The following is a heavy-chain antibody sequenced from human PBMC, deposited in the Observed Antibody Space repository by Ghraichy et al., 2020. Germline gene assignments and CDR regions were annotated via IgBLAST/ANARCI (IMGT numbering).Heavy chain of an antibody. V-gene: IGHV3-11*06. J-gene: IGHJ2*01. CDR2: ISSSGSYT. CDR1: GFTFSDYY. D-gene: IGHD2-15*01. Sequence: GGSLRLSCAASGFTFSDYYMSWIRQAPGKGLEWVSYISSSGSYTGYADSVKGRFTISRDNAKNSLYLQMNSLRAEDTAVYYCARVLGGIAPSGMPSRYFDLCGRGSLVTVSS. CDR3: ARVLGGIAPSGMPSRYFDL.